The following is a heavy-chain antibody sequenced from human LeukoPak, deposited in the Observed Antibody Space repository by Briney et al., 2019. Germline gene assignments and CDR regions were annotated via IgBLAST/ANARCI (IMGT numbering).Heavy chain of an antibody. D-gene: IGHD2-8*02. CDR3: ARAGPYYYYGMDV. CDR2: IYSGGST. Sequence: PGGSLRLSCAASGFTVSSNYMSWVRQAPGEGLEWVSVIYSGGSTYYADSVKGRFTISRDNSKNTLYLQMNSLRAEDTAVYYCARAGPYYYYGMDVWGQGTTVTVSS. J-gene: IGHJ6*02. V-gene: IGHV3-66*01. CDR1: GFTVSSNY.